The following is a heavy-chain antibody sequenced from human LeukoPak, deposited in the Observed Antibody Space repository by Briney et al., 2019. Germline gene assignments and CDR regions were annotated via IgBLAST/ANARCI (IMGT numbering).Heavy chain of an antibody. J-gene: IGHJ6*03. CDR3: ARADTDSGYDLSERSYYHYYSMDV. Sequence: GGSLILSCAASGFTFSSYAMHWVRQAPGKGLEWVAVISYDGSNKYYADSVKGRFTISRDNSKNTLYLQMNSLRAEDTAVFYCARADTDSGYDLSERSYYHYYSMDVWGKGTTVTVSS. V-gene: IGHV3-30*04. CDR1: GFTFSSYA. D-gene: IGHD5-12*01. CDR2: ISYDGSNK.